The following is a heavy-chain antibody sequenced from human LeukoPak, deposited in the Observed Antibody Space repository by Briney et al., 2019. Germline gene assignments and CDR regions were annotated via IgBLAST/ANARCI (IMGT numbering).Heavy chain of an antibody. V-gene: IGHV1-18*01. CDR2: ISAYNGNT. J-gene: IGHJ4*02. Sequence: ASVKVSCKASGYTFTSYGISRGRQAPGQGLEWMGWISAYNGNTNYAQKLQGRVTMTTDPSTSTAYMELRSLRSDDTAVYYCARVVTMVRGKLKDFDYWGQGTLVTVSS. CDR3: ARVVTMVRGKLKDFDY. D-gene: IGHD3-10*01. CDR1: GYTFTSYG.